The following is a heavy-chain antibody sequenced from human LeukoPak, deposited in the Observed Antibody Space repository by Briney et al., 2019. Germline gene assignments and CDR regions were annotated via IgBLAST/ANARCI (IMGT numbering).Heavy chain of an antibody. CDR1: GFTFRSYS. V-gene: IGHV3-48*02. D-gene: IGHD2-21*02. CDR3: ARGAYCGGDCYFFDY. CDR2: ISSSSNTI. Sequence: GGSLRLSCAASGFTFRSYSMNCVRQAPGKGLEWGSYISSSSNTIYYADSVKGRFTISRDNAKNSLYLQMNSLRDEDTAVYYCARGAYCGGDCYFFDYWGQGTLVTVSS. J-gene: IGHJ4*02.